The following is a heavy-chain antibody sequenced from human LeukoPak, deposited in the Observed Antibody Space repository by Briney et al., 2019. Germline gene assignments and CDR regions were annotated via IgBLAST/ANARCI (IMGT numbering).Heavy chain of an antibody. CDR2: INSNSGGT. CDR3: AVVRGINPGDRY. V-gene: IGHV1-2*02. Sequence: GASVKVSCKASGYTFTAFYMHWVRQAPGQGLEWMGWINSNSGGTNYAQRFQGRVTMTRDTSISTHYMELSRLRSDDTAVYYCAVVRGINPGDRYWGQGTLVTVSS. D-gene: IGHD3-10*01. CDR1: GYTFTAFY. J-gene: IGHJ4*02.